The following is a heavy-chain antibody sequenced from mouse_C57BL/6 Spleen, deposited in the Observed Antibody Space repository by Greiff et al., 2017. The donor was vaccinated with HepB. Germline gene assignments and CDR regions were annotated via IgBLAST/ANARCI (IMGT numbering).Heavy chain of an antibody. V-gene: IGHV5S21*01. CDR3: ARDPPYCCGSNYPHWYFDV. Sequence: EVKLQESGEGLVKPGGSLKLSCAASGFTFSSYAMSWVRQTPEKRLEWVAYISSGGDYIYYADTVKGRFTISRDNARNTLYLQMSSLKSEDTSMYYCARDPPYCCGSNYPHWYFDVWGTGTTVTVSS. CDR1: GFTFSSYA. CDR2: ISSGGDYI. J-gene: IGHJ1*03. D-gene: IGHD1-1*01.